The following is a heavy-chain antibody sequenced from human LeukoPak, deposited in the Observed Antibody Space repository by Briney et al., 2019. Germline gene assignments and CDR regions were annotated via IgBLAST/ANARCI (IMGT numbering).Heavy chain of an antibody. CDR3: AKDLAVVPDAMSAFHI. Sequence: GGSLRLSCAASGFTFSSYAMSWVRQAPGKGLEWVSAISGSGGSTYYADSVKGRFTISRDNSKNTLYLQMNSLRAEDTAVYYCAKDLAVVPDAMSAFHIWGQGTMVTVSS. V-gene: IGHV3-23*01. D-gene: IGHD2-2*01. CDR2: ISGSGGST. CDR1: GFTFSSYA. J-gene: IGHJ3*02.